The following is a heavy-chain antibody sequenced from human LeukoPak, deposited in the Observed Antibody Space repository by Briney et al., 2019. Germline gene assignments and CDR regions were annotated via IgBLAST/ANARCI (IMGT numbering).Heavy chain of an antibody. CDR3: ARAASDIVVVPAAPDY. D-gene: IGHD2-2*01. J-gene: IGHJ4*02. V-gene: IGHV3-7*01. CDR1: GFTFDDYA. Sequence: PGRSLRLSCAASGFTFDDYAMHWVRQAPGKGLEWVANIKQDGSEKYYVDSVKGRFTISRDNAKNSLYLQMNSLRAEDTAVYYCARAASDIVVVPAAPDYWGQGTLVTVSS. CDR2: IKQDGSEK.